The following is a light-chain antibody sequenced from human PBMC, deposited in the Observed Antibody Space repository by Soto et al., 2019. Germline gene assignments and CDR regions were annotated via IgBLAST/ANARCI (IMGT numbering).Light chain of an antibody. CDR3: QQYGSSLYT. CDR1: QSVKSSY. CDR2: VAS. Sequence: EIVLTQSPGTLPWSPGERATLSCRASQSVKSSYLAWYQQKPGQAPRLLIYVASNRATGIPDRLSGSGSGTDFTLTISRLEPEDFAVYYCQQYGSSLYTFGQGTKLEIK. J-gene: IGKJ2*01. V-gene: IGKV3-20*01.